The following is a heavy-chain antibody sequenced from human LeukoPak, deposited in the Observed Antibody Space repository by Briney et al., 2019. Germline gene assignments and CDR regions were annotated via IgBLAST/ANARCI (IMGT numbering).Heavy chain of an antibody. CDR1: RFTFSSFE. Sequence: GGSLRLSCAASRFTFSSFEINWVRQAPGKGLEWVSYISSSGRTIYYADSVKGRFTISRDNAKNSLYLQVNSLRAEDTAVYYCARRGYTSGLDYWGQGTLVTVSS. D-gene: IGHD5-18*01. J-gene: IGHJ4*02. CDR2: ISSSGRTI. V-gene: IGHV3-48*03. CDR3: ARRGYTSGLDY.